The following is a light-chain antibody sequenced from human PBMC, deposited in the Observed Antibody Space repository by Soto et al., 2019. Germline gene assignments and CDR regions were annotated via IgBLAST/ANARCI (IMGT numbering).Light chain of an antibody. Sequence: EIVLTQSPGTLSLSPGDRATLSCRASQSVSRSYLAWYQHKPGQTPRLLIYDTSTRATGVPARFSGSRSGPEFTLTISSLQSEDFAVYYCQQYNNWPPTWTFGQGTKVDI. V-gene: IGKV3-15*01. J-gene: IGKJ1*01. CDR3: QQYNNWPPTWT. CDR2: DTS. CDR1: QSVSRSY.